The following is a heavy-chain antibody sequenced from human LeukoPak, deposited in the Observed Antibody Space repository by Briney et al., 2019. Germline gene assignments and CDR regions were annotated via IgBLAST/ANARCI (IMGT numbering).Heavy chain of an antibody. Sequence: ASVKVSCKASGYTFTSYDINWVRQATGQGLEWMGWMNPNSGNTGYAQKFQGRVTMTRNTSISTAYMELSSLRSEDTAVYYCAREPYDLWSGYGGLAFDIWGQGTMVTVSS. J-gene: IGHJ3*02. CDR3: AREPYDLWSGYGGLAFDI. CDR1: GYTFTSYD. D-gene: IGHD3-3*01. CDR2: MNPNSGNT. V-gene: IGHV1-8*01.